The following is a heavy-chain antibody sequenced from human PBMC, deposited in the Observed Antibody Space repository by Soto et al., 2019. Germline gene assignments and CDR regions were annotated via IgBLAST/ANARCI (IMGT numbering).Heavy chain of an antibody. CDR3: ARSSLTPYGMEV. J-gene: IGHJ6*02. V-gene: IGHV3-33*01. D-gene: IGHD3-10*01. Sequence: PGGSLRLSCAASGFTFSSYGMHWVRQAPGKGLEWVAVIWYDGSNKYYADSVKGRFTISRDNSKNTLYLQMNSLRAEDTAVYYCARSSLTPYGMEVWCQGTTVTVSS. CDR2: IWYDGSNK. CDR1: GFTFSSYG.